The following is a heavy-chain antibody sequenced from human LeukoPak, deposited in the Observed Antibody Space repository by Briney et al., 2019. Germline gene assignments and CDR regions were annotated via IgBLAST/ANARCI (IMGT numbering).Heavy chain of an antibody. CDR1: GYSLSDFS. J-gene: IGHJ4*02. Sequence: ASVKVSCKISGYSLSDFSIHWVREAPGEGLEWMGGFDSENNKMVYSQKFQGRVTMTEDTSADTAYMELTSLRYEDTAMHFCATDRVYRSSGRSWGFFDYWGQGTLVIVSS. V-gene: IGHV1-24*01. D-gene: IGHD6-19*01. CDR2: FDSENNKM. CDR3: ATDRVYRSSGRSWGFFDY.